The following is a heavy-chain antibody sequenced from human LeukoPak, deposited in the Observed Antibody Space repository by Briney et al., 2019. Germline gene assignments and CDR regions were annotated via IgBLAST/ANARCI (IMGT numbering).Heavy chain of an antibody. J-gene: IGHJ4*02. D-gene: IGHD4-17*01. CDR3: AKVGADYGFDY. CDR2: IRYDGSNK. Sequence: GGSLRLSCAASGFTFNSYGMHWVRQAPGKGLEWVAFIRYDGSNKYYADSVKGRFTISRDNSKNTLYLQMNSLRAEDTAVYYCAKVGADYGFDYWGQGTLVTVSS. V-gene: IGHV3-30*02. CDR1: GFTFNSYG.